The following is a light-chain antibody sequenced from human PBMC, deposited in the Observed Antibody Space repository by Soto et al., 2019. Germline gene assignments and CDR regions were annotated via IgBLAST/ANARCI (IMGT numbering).Light chain of an antibody. J-gene: IGKJ1*01. V-gene: IGKV3-15*01. CDR2: GAS. CDR1: QSVRSN. Sequence: EIVMTQSPATLSVSPGERATLSCRASQSVRSNLAWYQQKPGQAPRLLIYGASTRATGIAARFSGSGSGTEFILTISSLQSEDFAVYYCQQYNNWPWTFGQGTKVEIK. CDR3: QQYNNWPWT.